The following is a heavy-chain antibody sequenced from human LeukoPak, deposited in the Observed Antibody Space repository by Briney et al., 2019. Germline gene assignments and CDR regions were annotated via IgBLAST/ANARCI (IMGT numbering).Heavy chain of an antibody. CDR3: TTDNYYDSSGYYYYMDV. V-gene: IGHV3-15*01. D-gene: IGHD3-22*01. CDR1: GFTFSNAW. Sequence: GGSLRLSCAASGFTFSNAWMSWVRQAPGKGLEWVGRIKSKTDGGTTDYAAPVKGRFTISSDDSKNTLYLQMNSLKTEDTAVYYCTTDNYYDSSGYYYYMDVWGKGTTVTVSS. J-gene: IGHJ6*03. CDR2: IKSKTDGGTT.